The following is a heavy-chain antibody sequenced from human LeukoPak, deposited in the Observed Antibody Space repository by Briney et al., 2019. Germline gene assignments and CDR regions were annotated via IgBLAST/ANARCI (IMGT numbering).Heavy chain of an antibody. J-gene: IGHJ4*02. CDR2: IYYSGST. CDR3: ARDPGGYGDYGFDY. Sequence: SETLSLTCTVSGGSISSYYWSWIRQPPRKGLEWIGYIYYSGSTNYNPSLKSRVTISVDTSKNQFSLKLSSVTAADTAVYYCARDPGGYGDYGFDYWGQGTLVTVSS. D-gene: IGHD4-17*01. CDR1: GGSISSYY. V-gene: IGHV4-59*01.